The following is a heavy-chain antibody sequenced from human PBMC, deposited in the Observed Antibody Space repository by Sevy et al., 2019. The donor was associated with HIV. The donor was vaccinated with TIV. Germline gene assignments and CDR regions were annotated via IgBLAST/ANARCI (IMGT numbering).Heavy chain of an antibody. CDR2: IYYNGHI. J-gene: IGHJ4*02. D-gene: IGHD1-26*01. V-gene: IGHV4-59*11. CDR3: AGENAWGRGYS. Sequence: SETLSLTCTVSGGSITSLYWNWIRQPPGKGLEWIANIYYNGHINYNPSLKSWVTLSLVTSKNQFSLRLSSVTAADTAMYYCAGENAWGRGYSWGQGTLVTVSS. CDR1: GGSITSLY.